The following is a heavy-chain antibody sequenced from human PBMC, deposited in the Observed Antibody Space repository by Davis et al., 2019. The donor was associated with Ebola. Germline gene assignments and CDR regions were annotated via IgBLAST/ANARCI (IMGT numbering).Heavy chain of an antibody. J-gene: IGHJ6*02. CDR2: ITYSGST. CDR3: AISSSPDYYYYYGMDV. CDR1: GGSISSSY. V-gene: IGHV4-59*08. Sequence: GSLRLSCTVSGGSISSSYWCWIRQPPGKGLEWIGHITYSGSTNYNPSLKSRVTMSVDTSKNQFSLKLSSVTAADTAVYYCAISSSPDYYYYYGMDVWGQGTTVTVSS. D-gene: IGHD6-6*01.